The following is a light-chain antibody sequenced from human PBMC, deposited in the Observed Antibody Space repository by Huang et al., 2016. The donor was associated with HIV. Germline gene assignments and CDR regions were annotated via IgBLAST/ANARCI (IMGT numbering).Light chain of an antibody. J-gene: IGKJ1*01. CDR2: AAS. CDR3: QQSHDSPRT. Sequence: DIQMTQSPSSLSASVGDRVTITCRASQTISNSLNWYQQNPGKAPKLLIYAASTSQSGVPSRFSGSGSGTDFTLTLTNLQPEDFATYYCQQSHDSPRTFGEGTRVEIK. CDR1: QTISNS. V-gene: IGKV1-39*01.